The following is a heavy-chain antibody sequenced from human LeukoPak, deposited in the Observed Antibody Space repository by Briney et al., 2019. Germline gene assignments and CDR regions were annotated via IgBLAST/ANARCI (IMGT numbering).Heavy chain of an antibody. CDR2: INPNSGGT. J-gene: IGHJ4*02. D-gene: IGHD6-13*01. V-gene: IGHV1-2*06. CDR1: GYTFTGYY. Sequence: ASVKVSCKASGYTFTGYYMHWVRQAPGQGLEWMGRINPNSGGTNYAQKFQGRVTMTRDTSISTAYMELSRLRSDDTAVYYCARGDSSSFFLFDYWGQGTLVTVSS. CDR3: ARGDSSSFFLFDY.